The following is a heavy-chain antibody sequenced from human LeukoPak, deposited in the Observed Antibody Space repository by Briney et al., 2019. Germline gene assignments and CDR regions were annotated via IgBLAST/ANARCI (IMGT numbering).Heavy chain of an antibody. J-gene: IGHJ5*02. D-gene: IGHD2-2*01. CDR2: IYYSGST. CDR1: GGSISSSSYY. V-gene: IGHV4-39*01. Sequence: SETLSLTCTVSGGSISSSSYYWGWIRQPPGKGLEWIGSIYYSGSTYYNPSLKSRVTISVDTSKNQFSLKLSSVTAADTAVYYCARRTHSLVVPVGWFDPWGQGTLVIVSS. CDR3: ARRTHSLVVPVGWFDP.